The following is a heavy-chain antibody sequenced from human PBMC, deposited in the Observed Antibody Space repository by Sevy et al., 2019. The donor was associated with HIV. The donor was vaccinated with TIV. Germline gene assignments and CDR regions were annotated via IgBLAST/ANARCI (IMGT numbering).Heavy chain of an antibody. Sequence: RGSLRLSCAASGFTFDTYWMQWVRQAPGQGLEWVANIRQDGNEIYYADSVKGRFTISRDNAKESLYLQMSNLRVEDTGIYYRARRYFDLWGQGTPVSVSS. CDR2: IRQDGNEI. CDR3: ARRYFDL. V-gene: IGHV3-7*01. CDR1: GFTFDTYW. J-gene: IGHJ4*02.